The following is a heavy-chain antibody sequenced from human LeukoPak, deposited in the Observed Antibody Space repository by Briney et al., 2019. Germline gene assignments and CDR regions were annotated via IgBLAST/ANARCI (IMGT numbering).Heavy chain of an antibody. CDR3: SKDPDDFWTEPPLEY. Sequence: GGSLRLSCAAPGFTFNSYAMNWVRQAPGKGLEWVSAISGRGSSTYYADSVKGRFSLSRDYSKNTLHLQMHSLRAEDTAIYYCSKDPDDFWTEPPLEYWGQGTLVTVSS. J-gene: IGHJ4*02. CDR1: GFTFNSYA. V-gene: IGHV3-23*01. D-gene: IGHD3/OR15-3a*01. CDR2: ISGRGSST.